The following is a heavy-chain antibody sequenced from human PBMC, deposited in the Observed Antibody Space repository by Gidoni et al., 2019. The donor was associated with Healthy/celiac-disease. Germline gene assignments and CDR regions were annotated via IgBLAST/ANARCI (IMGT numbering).Heavy chain of an antibody. CDR3: ARRAKRDYYYGMDV. V-gene: IGHV4-39*01. CDR2: IYYSGST. J-gene: IGHJ6*02. CDR1: GGSISSSRYY. Sequence: QLQLQESGPGLVKPSETLSLTCTVSGGSISSSRYYWGWIRQPPGKGLEWIGSIYYSGSTYYNPSLKSRVTISVDTSKNQFSLKLSSVTAADTAVYYCARRAKRDYYYGMDVWGQGTTVTVSS.